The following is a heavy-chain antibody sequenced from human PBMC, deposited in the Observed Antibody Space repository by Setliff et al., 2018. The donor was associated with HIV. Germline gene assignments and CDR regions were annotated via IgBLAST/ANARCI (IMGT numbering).Heavy chain of an antibody. Sequence: PSETLSLTCAVYGGAFSGFSWNWIRQPPGKGLEWIGDNHNYGVTLYTSSLAGRVTISVDHSKNQFSLTLKSLTVADTALYFCSRGPTIRGSFTGVVYTAPLPSFDTWSQGSLVTVSS. CDR1: GGAFSGFS. V-gene: IGHV4-34*01. J-gene: IGHJ4*02. D-gene: IGHD3-3*01. CDR3: SRGPTIRGSFTGVVYTAPLPSFDT. CDR2: NHNYGVT.